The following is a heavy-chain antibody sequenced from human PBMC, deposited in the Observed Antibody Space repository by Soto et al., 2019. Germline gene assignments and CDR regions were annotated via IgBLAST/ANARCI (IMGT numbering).Heavy chain of an antibody. CDR3: ARDDTSSYYYYGMDV. V-gene: IGHV3-21*01. D-gene: IGHD2-2*01. Sequence: GGSLRLSCAASGFAFSSYSMNWVRQAPGKGLEWVSSISSSSYIYYADSVKGRFTISRDNAKNSLYLQMNSLRAEDTAVYYCARDDTSSYYYYGMDVWGQGTTVTVSS. J-gene: IGHJ6*02. CDR1: GFAFSSYS. CDR2: ISSSSYI.